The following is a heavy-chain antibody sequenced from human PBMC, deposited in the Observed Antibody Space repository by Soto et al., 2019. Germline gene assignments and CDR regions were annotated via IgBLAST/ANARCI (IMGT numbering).Heavy chain of an antibody. J-gene: IGHJ6*02. CDR3: ARAVGYSGYDYLNYYYYGMGV. D-gene: IGHD5-12*01. CDR2: INAGNGNT. Sequence: ASVKVCCNAPGYTFTSYAMHWVRQAPGQRLEWMGWINAGNGNTKYSQKFQGRVTITRDTSASTAYMELSSLRSEDTAVYYCARAVGYSGYDYLNYYYYGMGVCGQRTTFTVCS. V-gene: IGHV1-3*01. CDR1: GYTFTSYA.